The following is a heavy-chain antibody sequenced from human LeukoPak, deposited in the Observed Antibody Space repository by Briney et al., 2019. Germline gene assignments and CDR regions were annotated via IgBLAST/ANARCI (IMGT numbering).Heavy chain of an antibody. Sequence: ASVKVSRKASGYTFTGYYMHWVRQAPGQGLEWMGRINPRDGETSFAQKFQGRVTMTSDMSISTAYMELSGLRYDDTAVYYCGRDWELRFHQGGLDYWGQGALVTVSS. CDR1: GYTFTGYY. D-gene: IGHD3-3*01. J-gene: IGHJ4*02. V-gene: IGHV1-2*06. CDR3: GRDWELRFHQGGLDY. CDR2: INPRDGET.